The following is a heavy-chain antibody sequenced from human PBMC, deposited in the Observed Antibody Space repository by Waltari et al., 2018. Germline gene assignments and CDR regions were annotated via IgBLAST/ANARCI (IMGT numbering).Heavy chain of an antibody. CDR3: ATGGYDFWTGYHKI. Sequence: EVQLVESGGGLVQPGGSLRLSCETSGLTFSGYYFHWVRKAPGKGLVWVARSNSDGTITKYADSVKGRFTISRDNARSTLYLQMNSLRVEDTAVYYCATGGYDFWTGYHKIWGQGTMVTVTS. D-gene: IGHD3-3*01. J-gene: IGHJ3*02. CDR1: GLTFSGYY. V-gene: IGHV3-74*01. CDR2: SNSDGTIT.